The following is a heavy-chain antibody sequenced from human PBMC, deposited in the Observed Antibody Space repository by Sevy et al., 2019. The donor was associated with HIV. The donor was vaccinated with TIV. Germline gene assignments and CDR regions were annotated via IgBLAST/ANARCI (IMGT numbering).Heavy chain of an antibody. J-gene: IGHJ4*02. CDR3: ARGIGQQLILIFDY. Sequence: ASVKVSCKASGYTFTKYGMNWVRQAPGQGPEWMGWINTNTGNPTYDQGFTGRFVFSLDTSVSTAHLLISSLKTDDTAVYYCARGIGQQLILIFDYWGQGTPVTVSS. D-gene: IGHD6-13*01. CDR1: GYTFTKYG. CDR2: INTNTGNP. V-gene: IGHV7-4-1*02.